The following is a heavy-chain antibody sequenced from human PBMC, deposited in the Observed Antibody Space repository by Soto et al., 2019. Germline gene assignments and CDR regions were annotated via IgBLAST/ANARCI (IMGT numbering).Heavy chain of an antibody. V-gene: IGHV4-39*01. Sequence: SETLSLTCTVSGGSISSSSYYWGWIRQPPGKGLEWIGSIYYSGSTYYNPSLKSRVTISVDTSKNQFSLKLSSVTAADTAVYYCARHDRYYGSGSYNFDYWGQGTLVTVSS. CDR2: IYYSGST. J-gene: IGHJ4*02. CDR1: GGSISSSSYY. D-gene: IGHD3-10*01. CDR3: ARHDRYYGSGSYNFDY.